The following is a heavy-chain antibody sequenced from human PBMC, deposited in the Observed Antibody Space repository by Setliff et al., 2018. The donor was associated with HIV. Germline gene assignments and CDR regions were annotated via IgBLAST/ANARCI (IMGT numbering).Heavy chain of an antibody. CDR1: GFTFSAYN. CDR3: ARDYGSGTYTSLAY. Sequence: GGSLRLSCAASGFTFSAYNMNWVRQAPGKGLEWVSSISSGSGYIYYADSVKGRLTISRDNAKNSLYLQINSLRAEDAAVYYCARDYGSGTYTSLAYWGQGTLVTVSS. CDR2: ISSGSGYI. V-gene: IGHV3-21*01. D-gene: IGHD3-10*01. J-gene: IGHJ4*02.